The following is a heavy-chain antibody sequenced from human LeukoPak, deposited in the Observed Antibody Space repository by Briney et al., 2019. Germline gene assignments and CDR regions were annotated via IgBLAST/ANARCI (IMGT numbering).Heavy chain of an antibody. V-gene: IGHV3-66*01. CDR3: ARGPNWGYGYFDY. CDR2: IYSGGST. D-gene: IGHD7-27*01. Sequence: GGSLRLSCAASGFTVSSNYMSWVRRAPGKGLEWVSVIYSGGSTYYADSVKGRFTISRDNSKNTLYLQMNSLRAEDTAVYYCARGPNWGYGYFDYWGQGTLVTVSS. CDR1: GFTVSSNY. J-gene: IGHJ4*02.